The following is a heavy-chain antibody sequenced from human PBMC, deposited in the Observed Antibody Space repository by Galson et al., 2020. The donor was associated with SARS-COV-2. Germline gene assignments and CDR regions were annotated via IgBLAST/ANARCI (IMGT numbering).Heavy chain of an antibody. CDR2: IYYSGRT. CDR1: GGSISNSDYY. Sequence: SETLSLTCSVSGGSISNSDYYWGWIRQPPGKGLEWIGSIYYSGRTQYNPSLQSRVTMSTDTTKNQFSLKLTSVAATDTAVYYCAILPVLALAGIGTFDPWGQGTLVIVSS. V-gene: IGHV4-39*01. J-gene: IGHJ5*02. D-gene: IGHD6-19*01. CDR3: AILPVLALAGIGTFDP.